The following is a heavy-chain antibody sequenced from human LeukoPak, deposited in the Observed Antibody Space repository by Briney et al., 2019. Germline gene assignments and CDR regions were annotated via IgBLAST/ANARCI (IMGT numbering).Heavy chain of an antibody. Sequence: GGSLRLSCAASGFTVSSNYMSWVRQAPGKGLEWVSAISGSGGSTYYADSVKGRFTISRDNSKNTLYLQMNSLRAEDTAVYYCAKDYSSSWYRSYFDYWGQGTLVTVSS. D-gene: IGHD6-13*01. J-gene: IGHJ4*02. CDR3: AKDYSSSWYRSYFDY. CDR1: GFTVSSNY. CDR2: ISGSGGST. V-gene: IGHV3-23*01.